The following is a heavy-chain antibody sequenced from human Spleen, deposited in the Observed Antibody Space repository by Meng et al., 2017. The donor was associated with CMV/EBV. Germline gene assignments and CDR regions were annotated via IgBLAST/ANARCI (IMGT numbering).Heavy chain of an antibody. CDR2: ISYDGSNK. V-gene: IGHV3-30*04. J-gene: IGHJ4*02. D-gene: IGHD3-10*01. CDR1: GFTFSSYA. Sequence: GGSLRLSCAASGFTFSSYAMHWVRQAPGKGLEWVAVISYDGSNKYYADSVKGRFTISRDNSKNTLYLQMNSLRAEDTAVYYCAKDRFGSGSYEPDYWGQGTLVTVSS. CDR3: AKDRFGSGSYEPDY.